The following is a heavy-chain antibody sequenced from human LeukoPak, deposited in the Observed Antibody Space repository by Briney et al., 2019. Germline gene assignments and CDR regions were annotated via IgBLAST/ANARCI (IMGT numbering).Heavy chain of an antibody. CDR3: ARALVDTAMVTGLDY. D-gene: IGHD5-18*01. Sequence: GESLKISCKGSGYSFTSYWIGWVRQMPGKGLEWMGIIYPGDSDTRYSPSFQGQVTISADKSISTAYLQWSSLKASDTAMYYCARALVDTAMVTGLDYWGQGTLVTVSS. CDR1: GYSFTSYW. CDR2: IYPGDSDT. J-gene: IGHJ4*02. V-gene: IGHV5-51*01.